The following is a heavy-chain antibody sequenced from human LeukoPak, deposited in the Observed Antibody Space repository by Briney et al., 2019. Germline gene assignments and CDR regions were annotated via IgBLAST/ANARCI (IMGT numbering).Heavy chain of an antibody. Sequence: GSLRLSCAASGFTASSNYMSWIRQPPGKGLEWIGEINHSGSTNYNPSLKSRVTISVDTSKNQFSLKLSSVTAADTAVYYCARAMGGTYYYDSSGREFDYWGQGTLVTVSS. D-gene: IGHD3-22*01. V-gene: IGHV4-34*01. CDR3: ARAMGGTYYYDSSGREFDY. CDR2: INHSGST. J-gene: IGHJ4*02. CDR1: GFTASSNY.